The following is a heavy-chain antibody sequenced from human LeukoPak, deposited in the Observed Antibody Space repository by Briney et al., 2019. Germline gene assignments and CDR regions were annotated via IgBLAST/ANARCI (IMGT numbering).Heavy chain of an antibody. Sequence: SETLSLTCTVSGGSICSSRYYWGWIRKPPGRGREWIGSIYYSGSTYCNPSLKSRVTISLDTSKNQFSLNLRSVTAADTAVYYCSTGMLRGLAPVFLDYWGQGTLVTVSP. CDR2: IYYSGST. J-gene: IGHJ4*02. CDR3: STGMLRGLAPVFLDY. D-gene: IGHD3-10*01. V-gene: IGHV4-39*07. CDR1: GGSICSSRYY.